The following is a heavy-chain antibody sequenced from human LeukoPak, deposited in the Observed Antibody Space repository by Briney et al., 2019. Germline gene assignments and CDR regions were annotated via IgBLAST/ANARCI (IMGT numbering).Heavy chain of an antibody. V-gene: IGHV3-21*01. CDR3: ARGRTVTDY. CDR1: GFTFSSYS. CDR2: ISSSSSYM. Sequence: GGSLRLSCAASGFTFSSYSMNWVRQAPGKGLEWVSSISSSSSYMYYADSVKGRFTISRDNAKNSLYLQMNSLRAEDTAVYYCARGRTVTDYWGQGTLVTVSS. D-gene: IGHD4-17*01. J-gene: IGHJ4*02.